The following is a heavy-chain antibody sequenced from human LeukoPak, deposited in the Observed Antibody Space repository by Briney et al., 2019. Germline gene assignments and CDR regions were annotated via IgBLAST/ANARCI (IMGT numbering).Heavy chain of an antibody. V-gene: IGHV3-11*01. D-gene: IGHD3-9*01. CDR2: ISSSSDSR. CDR1: RFTFSDYY. CDR3: ARDLDDILTGNFDY. Sequence: GGSLRLSCAASRFTFSDYYMSWIRQAPGKGLEWLSSISSSSDSRHYAESVTGRFTISRDNAKNSLYLQMNSLRAEDTAVYYCARDLDDILTGNFDYWGQGTLVTVSS. J-gene: IGHJ4*02.